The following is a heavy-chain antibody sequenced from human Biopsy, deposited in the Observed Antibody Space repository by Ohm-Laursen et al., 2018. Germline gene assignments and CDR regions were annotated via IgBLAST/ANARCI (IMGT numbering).Heavy chain of an antibody. D-gene: IGHD3-9*01. CDR3: AIDGSDFLTDYLKIDQ. V-gene: IGHV1-2*02. J-gene: IGHJ4*02. CDR2: INPKSGGT. Sequence: GSSVKVSCKASGYTFTGYYLHWVRQAPGQGLEWMGWINPKSGGTHYLEKFRGRVTMTRDTSISTAYMEVSSLRSDDTAVYYCAIDGSDFLTDYLKIDQWGQGTLVTVSS. CDR1: GYTFTGYY.